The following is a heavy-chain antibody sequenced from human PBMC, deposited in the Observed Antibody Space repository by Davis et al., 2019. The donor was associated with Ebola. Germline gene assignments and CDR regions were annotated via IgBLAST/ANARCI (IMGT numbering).Heavy chain of an antibody. CDR2: IYTSGST. Sequence: SETLSLTCTVSGGSISSFYWSWIRQPAGKGLEWIGRIYTSGSTNYNPSLKSRVTITVDTSKNQFSLKLSSVTAADTAVYYCARDTLNYAYDSSGYYSKGNRYFDLWGRGTLVTVSS. J-gene: IGHJ2*01. D-gene: IGHD3-22*01. V-gene: IGHV4-4*07. CDR3: ARDTLNYAYDSSGYYSKGNRYFDL. CDR1: GGSISSFY.